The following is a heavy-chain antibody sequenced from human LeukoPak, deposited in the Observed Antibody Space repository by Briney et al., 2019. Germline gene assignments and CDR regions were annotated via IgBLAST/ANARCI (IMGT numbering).Heavy chain of an antibody. CDR1: GGSISSYY. CDR2: IYYSGST. Sequence: PSETLSLTCTVSGGSISSYYWSWIRQPPGKGLEWIGYIYYSGSTNYNPSLKSRVTISVDTSKNQFSLRLSSVTAADTAVYYCARMRLGYCSSTTCYNYYYYMDVWGKGTTVTVSS. CDR3: ARMRLGYCSSTTCYNYYYYMDV. D-gene: IGHD2-2*01. J-gene: IGHJ6*03. V-gene: IGHV4-59*01.